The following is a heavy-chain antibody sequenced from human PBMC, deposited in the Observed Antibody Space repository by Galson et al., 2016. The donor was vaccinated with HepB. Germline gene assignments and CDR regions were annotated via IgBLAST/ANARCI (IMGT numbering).Heavy chain of an antibody. D-gene: IGHD3-10*01. CDR3: ARVGAPGVYYYGSGSWANWFDP. CDR1: GGSISSSNW. J-gene: IGHJ5*01. V-gene: IGHV4-4*02. Sequence: SETLSLTCAVSGGSISSSNWWSWVRQPPGKGLEWIGEIYHSGSTNYNPSLKSRVTISVDKSKNQFSLKLSSVTAADTAVYYCARVGAPGVYYYGSGSWANWFDPWGQGTLVTVSS. CDR2: IYHSGST.